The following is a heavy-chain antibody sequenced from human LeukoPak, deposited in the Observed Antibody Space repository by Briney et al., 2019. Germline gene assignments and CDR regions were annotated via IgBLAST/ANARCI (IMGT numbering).Heavy chain of an antibody. CDR2: ISSSGSTI. CDR3: ARVGAWPSVATIDY. CDR1: GFTFSSYE. D-gene: IGHD5-12*01. Sequence: PGGSLRLSCAASGFTFSSYEMNCVRQAPGKGLEWVSYISSSGSTIYYADSVKGRFTISRDHAKNSLYLQMNSLRAEDTAVYYCARVGAWPSVATIDYWGQGTLVTVSS. V-gene: IGHV3-48*03. J-gene: IGHJ4*02.